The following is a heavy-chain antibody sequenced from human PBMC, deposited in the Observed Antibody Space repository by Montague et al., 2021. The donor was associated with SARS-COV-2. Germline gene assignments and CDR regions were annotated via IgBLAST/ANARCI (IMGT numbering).Heavy chain of an antibody. D-gene: IGHD6-13*01. Sequence: SLRLSCAASGFTFSSYAMGWVRQAPGKGLEWVSAISGSGGSTYYADSVKGRFTISRDNSKNTLYLQMNSLRAEDTAVYYCARAAAGYYYYGMDVWGQGTTVTVSS. CDR2: ISGSGGST. CDR1: GFTFSSYA. V-gene: IGHV3-23*01. CDR3: ARAAAGYYYYGMDV. J-gene: IGHJ6*02.